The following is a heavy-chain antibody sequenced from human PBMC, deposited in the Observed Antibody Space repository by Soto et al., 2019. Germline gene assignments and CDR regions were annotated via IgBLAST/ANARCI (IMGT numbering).Heavy chain of an antibody. J-gene: IGHJ6*02. Sequence: PSETLSLTCAVSGGSISSGDYYWSWIRQPPGKGLEWIGYIYYSGSTYYNTSLKSRVTISVDTSKNQFSLKLSSVTAADTAVYYCARDRAEGYCISTSCPGYGMDVWGQGTTVTVSS. CDR2: IYYSGST. CDR3: ARDRAEGYCISTSCPGYGMDV. CDR1: GGSISSGDYY. D-gene: IGHD2-2*01. V-gene: IGHV4-30-4*01.